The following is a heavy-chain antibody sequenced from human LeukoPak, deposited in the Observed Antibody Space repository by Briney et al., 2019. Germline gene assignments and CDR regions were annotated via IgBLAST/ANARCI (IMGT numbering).Heavy chain of an antibody. Sequence: PGGSLRLSCAASGFTFSSYEMNWVRQAPGKGLEWVSYISSSGTTIYYADSVKVRFTISRDNAKNSLYLQMNSLRVEDTALYYCARGDLPIDSWGQGTLVTVSS. CDR2: ISSSGTTI. CDR3: ARGDLPIDS. J-gene: IGHJ4*02. V-gene: IGHV3-48*03. CDR1: GFTFSSYE.